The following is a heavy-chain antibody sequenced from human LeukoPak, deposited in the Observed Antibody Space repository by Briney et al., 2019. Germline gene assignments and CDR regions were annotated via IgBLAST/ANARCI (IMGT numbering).Heavy chain of an antibody. D-gene: IGHD6-19*01. Sequence: PGGSLRLSCAASGFTFNDYAMHWVRQAPGRGLEWVALISYDGNNRYYADSVKGRFTISRDNSKNTLYLHMNSLRGEDTAIYSYARAPYRSGWYYFDFWGQGTLVTVSS. CDR2: ISYDGNNR. CDR3: ARAPYRSGWYYFDF. CDR1: GFTFNDYA. V-gene: IGHV3-30-3*01. J-gene: IGHJ4*02.